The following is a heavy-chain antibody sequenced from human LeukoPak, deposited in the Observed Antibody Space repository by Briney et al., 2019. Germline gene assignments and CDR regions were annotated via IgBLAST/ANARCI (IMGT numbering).Heavy chain of an antibody. Sequence: GASVKVSCKASGYTFTSYYMHWVRQAPGQGLEWMGIINPSGGSTSYAQKFQGRVTMTRDMSTSTVYMELSSLRSEDTAVYYCARDSARYCSGGSCQNWFDPWGQGTLVTVSS. J-gene: IGHJ5*02. V-gene: IGHV1-46*01. CDR1: GYTFTSYY. CDR3: ARDSARYCSGGSCQNWFDP. CDR2: INPSGGST. D-gene: IGHD2-15*01.